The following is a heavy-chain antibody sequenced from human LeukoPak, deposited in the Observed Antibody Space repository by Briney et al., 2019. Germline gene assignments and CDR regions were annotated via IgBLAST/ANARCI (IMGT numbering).Heavy chain of an antibody. D-gene: IGHD6-13*01. J-gene: IGHJ4*02. Sequence: GGSLRLSCAASGFTFDDYTMHWVRQAPGKGLEWVSLISWDGRSTYYADSVKGRFTISRDNSKNSLYLQMNSLRTEDTALYYCAKAYSSSWYAPFDYWGQGTLVTVSS. CDR3: AKAYSSSWYAPFDY. CDR1: GFTFDDYT. V-gene: IGHV3-43*01. CDR2: ISWDGRST.